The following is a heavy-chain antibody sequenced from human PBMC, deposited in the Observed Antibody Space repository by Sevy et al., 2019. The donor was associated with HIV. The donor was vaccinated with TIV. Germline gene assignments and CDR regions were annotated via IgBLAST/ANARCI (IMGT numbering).Heavy chain of an antibody. CDR3: AKESDCSGGSCYLDYYYYGMDV. CDR1: GFTFSSYA. Sequence: GGSLRLSCAASGFTFSSYAMTWVRQAPGKGLEWVSVISDGGSSTYYADSVKGRFTISRDNSKNTLYLQMNSLRAEDTAVYYCAKESDCSGGSCYLDYYYYGMDVWGQGTTVTVSS. D-gene: IGHD2-15*01. CDR2: ISDGGSST. J-gene: IGHJ6*02. V-gene: IGHV3-23*01.